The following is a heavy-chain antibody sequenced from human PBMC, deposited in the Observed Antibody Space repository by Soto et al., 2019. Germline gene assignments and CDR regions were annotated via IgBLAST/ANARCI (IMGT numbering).Heavy chain of an antibody. J-gene: IGHJ4*02. Sequence: GGSLRLSCAASGLTFSGYSMDWVRQAPGKGLEWVSYISSSGSTIYYADSVKGRFTISRDNAKNSLYLQMNSLRAEDTAVYYCARDIDYGFDYWGQGTLVTVSS. V-gene: IGHV3-48*01. CDR2: ISSSGSTI. CDR1: GLTFSGYS. CDR3: ARDIDYGFDY. D-gene: IGHD4-17*01.